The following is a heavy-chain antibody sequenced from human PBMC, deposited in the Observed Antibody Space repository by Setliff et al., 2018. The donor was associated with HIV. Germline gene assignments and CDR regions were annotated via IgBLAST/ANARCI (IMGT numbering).Heavy chain of an antibody. CDR1: GYTFTGYH. CDR2: INPNSGAT. D-gene: IGHD1-1*01. J-gene: IGHJ4*02. CDR3: ARQLSNSFDY. Sequence: ASVKVSCKASGYTFTGYHMHWVRQAPGQGLEWMGWINPNSGATSYAQRFRGSVTMTRDRSINTAYMEFSGLTSDDTAVYYCARQLSNSFDYWGQGTLVTVSS. V-gene: IGHV1-2*02.